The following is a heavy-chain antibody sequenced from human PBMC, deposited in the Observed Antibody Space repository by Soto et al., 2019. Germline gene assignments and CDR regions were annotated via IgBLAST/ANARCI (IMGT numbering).Heavy chain of an antibody. V-gene: IGHV4-31*03. J-gene: IGHJ4*02. CDR3: ASSYDSSGYNY. CDR2: IYYSGST. Sequence: SETLSLTCTVSGGSISSGGYYWSWIRQHPGKGLEWIGYIYYSGSTYYNPSLKSRVTTSVDTSKNQFSLKLSSVTAADTAVYYCASSYDSSGYNYWGQGTLVTVSS. CDR1: GGSISSGGYY. D-gene: IGHD3-22*01.